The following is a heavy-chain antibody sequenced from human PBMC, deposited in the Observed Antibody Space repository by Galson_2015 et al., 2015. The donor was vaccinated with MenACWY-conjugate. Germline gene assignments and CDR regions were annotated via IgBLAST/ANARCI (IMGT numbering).Heavy chain of an antibody. D-gene: IGHD5-12*01. J-gene: IGHJ4*02. CDR3: ARRMATIPSFDF. Sequence: QSGAEVKKPGESLRISCTGSGYSFSNYWIAWVRQVPGQGLEWMGIIYAGDSETRSSPSFRGQVTISADLSLSTAYLEWSSLKASDTSMYYCARRMATIPSFDFWGQGTLVTVSS. CDR2: IYAGDSET. V-gene: IGHV5-51*03. CDR1: GYSFSNYW.